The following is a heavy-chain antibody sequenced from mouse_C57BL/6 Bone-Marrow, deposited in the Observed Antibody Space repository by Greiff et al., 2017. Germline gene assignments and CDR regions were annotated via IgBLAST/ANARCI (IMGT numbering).Heavy chain of an antibody. V-gene: IGHV2-5*01. D-gene: IGHD1-1*01. CDR2: IWRGGST. Sequence: VKLEESGPGLVQPSQSLSITCTVSGFSLTSYGVHWVRQSPGKGLEWLGVIWRGGSTDYNAAFMSRLSITKDNSKSQVFFKMNSLQADDTAIYYCAKGYYGYYAMDYWGQGTSVTVSS. CDR1: GFSLTSYG. J-gene: IGHJ4*01. CDR3: AKGYYGYYAMDY.